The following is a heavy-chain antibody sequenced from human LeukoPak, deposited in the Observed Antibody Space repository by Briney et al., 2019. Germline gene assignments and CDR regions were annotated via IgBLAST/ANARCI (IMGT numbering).Heavy chain of an antibody. Sequence: SETLSLTCAVSGGSLSSGGCSWSWVRQPPGKGLEWIGYIYHSGSTYYNPSLKSRVTISVDRSKNQFSLKLSSVTAADTAVYYCARGVTMVRGVPYYFDYWGQGTLVTVSS. J-gene: IGHJ4*02. D-gene: IGHD3-10*01. CDR2: IYHSGST. V-gene: IGHV4-30-2*01. CDR1: GGSLSSGGCS. CDR3: ARGVTMVRGVPYYFDY.